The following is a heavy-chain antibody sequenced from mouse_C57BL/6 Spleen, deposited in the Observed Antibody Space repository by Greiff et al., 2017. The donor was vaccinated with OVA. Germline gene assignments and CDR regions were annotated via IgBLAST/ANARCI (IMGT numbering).Heavy chain of an antibody. D-gene: IGHD1-1*01. V-gene: IGHV5-4*03. CDR1: GFTFSSYA. CDR3: ARGHYYGSSYAMDY. J-gene: IGHJ4*01. CDR2: ISDGGSYT. Sequence: DVMLVESGGGLVKPGGSLKLSCAASGFTFSSYAMSWVRQTPEKRLEWVATISDGGSYTYYPDNVKGRFTISRDNAKNNLYLQMSHLKSEDTAMYYWARGHYYGSSYAMDYWGQGTSVTVSS.